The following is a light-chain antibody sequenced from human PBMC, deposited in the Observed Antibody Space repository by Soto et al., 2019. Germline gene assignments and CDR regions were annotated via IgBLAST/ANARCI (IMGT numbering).Light chain of an antibody. Sequence: DIQMTQSPSSLSASGGDRVTMXXRAGQSISRYLNWYQQKPGKAPKXVIYGASSLQSGVPSRFSGSGSGADFTLTISSLQPEDIATYYCQQSYSTPPTFGQGTKVDIK. CDR1: QSISRY. J-gene: IGKJ1*01. CDR3: QQSYSTPPT. V-gene: IGKV1-39*01. CDR2: GAS.